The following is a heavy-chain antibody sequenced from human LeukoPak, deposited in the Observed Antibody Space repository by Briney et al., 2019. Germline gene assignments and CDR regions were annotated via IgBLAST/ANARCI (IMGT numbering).Heavy chain of an antibody. Sequence: GGSLRLSCAASGFTVSSNYMSWVRQAPGKGLEWVSVIYSDGRTYYADSVKGRFTISRDNSKNTLYLQMNSLRAEDTALYYCAKGTAQWELYDYWGQGTLVTVSS. CDR1: GFTVSSNY. V-gene: IGHV3-53*01. D-gene: IGHD1-26*01. J-gene: IGHJ4*02. CDR3: AKGTAQWELYDY. CDR2: IYSDGRT.